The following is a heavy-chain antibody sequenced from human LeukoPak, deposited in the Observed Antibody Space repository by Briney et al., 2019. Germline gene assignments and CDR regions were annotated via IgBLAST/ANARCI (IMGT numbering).Heavy chain of an antibody. CDR1: GGSISSSNW. D-gene: IGHD1-14*01. CDR2: IYHSGST. V-gene: IGHV4-4*02. CDR3: VTTNRGRTFDY. Sequence: SGTLSLTCAVSGGSISSSNWWSWIRQPPGKGLEWIGYIYHSGSTYYNPSLKSRVTISVDRSKNQFSLKLSSVTAADTAVYYCVTTNRGRTFDYWGQGTLVTVSS. J-gene: IGHJ4*02.